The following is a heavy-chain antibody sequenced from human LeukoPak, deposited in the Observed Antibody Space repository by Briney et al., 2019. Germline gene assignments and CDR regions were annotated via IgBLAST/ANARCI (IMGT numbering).Heavy chain of an antibody. CDR1: GYTFINYD. Sequence: ASVKVSCKASGYTFINYDTNWVRQATGQGLEWMGWVNPNSGYTGSVQKFQGRVTMTRDTYIDTAYMELSSLRFDDTAVYYCVRGNSHYGMDVWGQGTTVTVSS. D-gene: IGHD4-23*01. CDR3: VRGNSHYGMDV. J-gene: IGHJ6*02. V-gene: IGHV1-8*01. CDR2: VNPNSGYT.